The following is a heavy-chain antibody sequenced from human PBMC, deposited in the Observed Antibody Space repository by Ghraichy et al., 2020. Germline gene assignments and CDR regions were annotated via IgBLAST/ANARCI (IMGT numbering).Heavy chain of an antibody. CDR2: IDPSGGTT. D-gene: IGHD6-13*01. J-gene: IGHJ4*02. CDR1: GYTFTTYY. CDR3: ARLYSSSWSHYFDY. V-gene: IGHV1-46*01. Sequence: ASVKVSCKASGYTFTTYYIHWVRQTPGQGLEWMGIIDPSGGTTNYAQKFQGRVTMTRDTSTGTVYMELSSLRSDDTVVYYCARLYSSSWSHYFDYWGQGTLVTVSS.